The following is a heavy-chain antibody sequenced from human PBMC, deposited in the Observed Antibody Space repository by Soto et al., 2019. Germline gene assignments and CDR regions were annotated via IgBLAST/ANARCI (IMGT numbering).Heavy chain of an antibody. J-gene: IGHJ3*02. D-gene: IGHD3-22*01. CDR2: ISAYNGNT. CDR1: GYTFTSYG. V-gene: IGHV1-18*01. Sequence: GASVKVSCKASGYTFTSYGISWVRQAPGQGLEWMGWISAYNGNTNYAQKLQGRVTMTTDTSTSTAYMELRSLRSDDTAVYYCARALPMMAVEPFDAFDIWGQGTMVTVSS. CDR3: ARALPMMAVEPFDAFDI.